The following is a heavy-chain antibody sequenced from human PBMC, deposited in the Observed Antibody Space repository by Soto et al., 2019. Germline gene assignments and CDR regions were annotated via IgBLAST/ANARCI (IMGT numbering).Heavy chain of an antibody. CDR3: ARGGLYDSSGYYADY. D-gene: IGHD3-22*01. V-gene: IGHV3-33*01. CDR1: GFTFSSYG. J-gene: IGHJ4*02. Sequence: QVQLVESGGGVVQPGRSLRLSCAASGFTFSSYGIHWIRQAPGKGQEWVTLIWFDGSNKYYADSVKGRFTISRDNSKNTLYLQMNSLRAEDTAVYYCARGGLYDSSGYYADYWGQGTLVTVSS. CDR2: IWFDGSNK.